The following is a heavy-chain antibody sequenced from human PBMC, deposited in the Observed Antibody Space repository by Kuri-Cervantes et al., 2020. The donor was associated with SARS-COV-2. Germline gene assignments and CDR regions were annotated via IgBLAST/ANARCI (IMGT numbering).Heavy chain of an antibody. CDR1: GFTFSSYA. CDR2: ISSSGSTI. Sequence: GESLKISCAASGFTFSSYAMHWVRQAPGKGLEWVSYISSSGSTIYYADSVKGRFTISRDNAKNSLYLQMNSLRAEDTAVYYCAKDGISGVAGLLPYYFDYWGQGTLVTVSS. D-gene: IGHD1-14*01. V-gene: IGHV3-48*04. J-gene: IGHJ4*02. CDR3: AKDGISGVAGLLPYYFDY.